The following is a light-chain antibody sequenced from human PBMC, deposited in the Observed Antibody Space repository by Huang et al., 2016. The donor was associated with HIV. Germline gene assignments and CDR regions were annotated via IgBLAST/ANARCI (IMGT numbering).Light chain of an antibody. J-gene: IGKJ4*01. CDR1: QSLVHSDGNTY. CDR2: KIS. Sequence: DVVMTQIPLSLPVTLGQPASIACRSSQSLVHSDGNTYLNWFHQRPGQSPRRLIYKISNRDSGVPGRCSGSGSGTDFTLRISRVEAEDVGVYYCMQGTHWPPTFGGGTKLEIK. CDR3: MQGTHWPPT. V-gene: IGKV2-30*02.